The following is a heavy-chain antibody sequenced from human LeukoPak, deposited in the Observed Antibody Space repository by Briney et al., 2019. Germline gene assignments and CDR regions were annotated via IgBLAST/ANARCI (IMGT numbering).Heavy chain of an antibody. J-gene: IGHJ3*02. D-gene: IGHD3-22*01. CDR3: ASQDSNNAFEI. Sequence: GGSLRLSCAASGFSFSTSWMAWVRKAPGKGLEWVANIKKDGSEKIYGDSVKGRLTISRDNAKSSLFLQMNSLRPEDTAVYYCASQDSNNAFEIWGQGTKVTVSS. CDR2: IKKDGSEK. CDR1: GFSFSTSW. V-gene: IGHV3-7*01.